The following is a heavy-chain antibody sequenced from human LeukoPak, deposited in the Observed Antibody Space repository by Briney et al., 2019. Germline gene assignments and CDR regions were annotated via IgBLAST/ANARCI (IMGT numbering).Heavy chain of an antibody. V-gene: IGHV4-4*07. CDR3: ARDIVVVTAMDQIGGFFDY. CDR1: GGSISSYY. CDR2: IYTSGST. Sequence: SETPSLTCTVSGGSISSYYWSWIRQPAGKGLEWIGRIYTSGSTNYNPSLKSRVTISVDTSKNQFSLKLSSVTAADTAVYYCARDIVVVTAMDQIGGFFDYWGQGTLVTVSS. J-gene: IGHJ4*02. D-gene: IGHD2-21*02.